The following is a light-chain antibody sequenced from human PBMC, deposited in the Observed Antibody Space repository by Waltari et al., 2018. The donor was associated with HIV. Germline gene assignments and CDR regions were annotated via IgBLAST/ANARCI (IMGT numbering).Light chain of an antibody. J-gene: IGLJ2*01. Sequence: QSALTQPRSVSGSPGQSVTISCTGTNSDVGAYIYVDWYQQYPGKAPKLLIYDVYKRPAGVPDRFAGSKSGNTASLTISGLQAEDEADYHCCSFTQSHTAVFGGGTKLTVL. CDR2: DVY. CDR1: NSDVGAYIY. V-gene: IGLV2-11*01. CDR3: CSFTQSHTAV.